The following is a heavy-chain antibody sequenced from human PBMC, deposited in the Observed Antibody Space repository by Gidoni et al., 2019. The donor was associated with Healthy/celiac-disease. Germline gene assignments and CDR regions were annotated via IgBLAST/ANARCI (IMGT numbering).Heavy chain of an antibody. J-gene: IGHJ6*03. CDR3: ARAPSMVRGVIYYYYMDV. CDR2: ITAGNGNT. CDR1: GYTFTSYA. V-gene: IGHV1-3*01. Sequence: QVQLVQSGAEVKKPGASVKVSCKASGYTFTSYAMHWVRQAPGQRLEWMGWITAGNGNTKYSQKFQGRVTITRDTSASTAYMELSSLRSEDAAVYYCARAPSMVRGVIYYYYMDVWGKGTTVTVSS. D-gene: IGHD3-10*01.